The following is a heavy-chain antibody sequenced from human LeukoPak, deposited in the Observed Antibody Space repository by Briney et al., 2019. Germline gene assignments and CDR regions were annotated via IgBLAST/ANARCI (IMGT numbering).Heavy chain of an antibody. J-gene: IGHJ4*02. Sequence: ASVKVSCKASGYTFTSYDINWVRQATGQGLEWMGWMNPNSGNTGYAQKFQGRVTMTRNTSISTAYMELSSLRSEDTAAYYCARGYYDSSGYLPDYWGQGTLVTVSS. CDR2: MNPNSGNT. D-gene: IGHD3-22*01. CDR3: ARGYYDSSGYLPDY. CDR1: GYTFTSYD. V-gene: IGHV1-8*01.